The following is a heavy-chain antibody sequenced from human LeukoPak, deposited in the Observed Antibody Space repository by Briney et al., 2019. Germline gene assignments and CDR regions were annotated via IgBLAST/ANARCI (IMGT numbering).Heavy chain of an antibody. D-gene: IGHD6-19*01. J-gene: IGHJ4*02. Sequence: GGSLRLSCAASGFAFSRYGMHWVRQAPGKGLEWVAVISYDGSNKYYADSVKGRFTISRDNSKNTLYLQMNSLRAEDTAVYHCAKDPVNSSGWYGMPPTGWGQGTLVTVSS. CDR2: ISYDGSNK. V-gene: IGHV3-30*18. CDR3: AKDPVNSSGWYGMPPTG. CDR1: GFAFSRYG.